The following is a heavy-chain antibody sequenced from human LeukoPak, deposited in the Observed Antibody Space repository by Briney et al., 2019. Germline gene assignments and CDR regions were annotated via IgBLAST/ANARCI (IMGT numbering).Heavy chain of an antibody. D-gene: IGHD1-26*01. CDR2: ISGSSGYI. CDR3: ARSGSCDY. CDR1: GFTFSSYT. J-gene: IGHJ4*02. V-gene: IGHV3-21*01. Sequence: GGSLRLSCEASGFTFSSYTMIWVRQAPGKGLEWVSSISGSSGYIYYADSVKGRFTIPRDNAKNSLYVQMNSLRAEDTAVYYCARSGSCDYWRQGLLVTVSS.